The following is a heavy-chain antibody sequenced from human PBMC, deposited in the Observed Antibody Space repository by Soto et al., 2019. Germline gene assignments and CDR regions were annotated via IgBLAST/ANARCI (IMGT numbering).Heavy chain of an antibody. CDR3: AREGFSYDFWRGYPV. Sequence: QVQLVESGGGVVQPGRSLRLSCAASGFTFSSYAMHWVRQAPGKGLEWVAVISYDGSNKYYADSVKGRFTISRDNSKNTLYLQMNSLRAEDTAVYYCAREGFSYDFWRGYPVWGQGTTVTVSS. CDR2: ISYDGSNK. CDR1: GFTFSSYA. J-gene: IGHJ6*02. V-gene: IGHV3-30-3*01. D-gene: IGHD3-3*01.